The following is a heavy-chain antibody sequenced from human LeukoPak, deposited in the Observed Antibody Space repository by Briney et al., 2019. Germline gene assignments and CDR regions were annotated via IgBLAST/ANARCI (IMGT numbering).Heavy chain of an antibody. Sequence: GGSLRLSCAASGFAFSSYSMNWVRQAPGKGLEWISYINIGSSSILYADSVKGRFTISRDKAKNSLYLQMNSLRAEDTAVYYCAREPRFGSYSIDYWGQGTLVTVSS. CDR1: GFAFSSYS. CDR2: INIGSSSI. CDR3: AREPRFGSYSIDY. D-gene: IGHD1-26*01. J-gene: IGHJ4*02. V-gene: IGHV3-48*01.